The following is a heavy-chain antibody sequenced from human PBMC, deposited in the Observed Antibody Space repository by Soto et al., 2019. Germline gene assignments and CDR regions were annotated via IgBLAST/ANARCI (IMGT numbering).Heavy chain of an antibody. CDR2: IYYSGST. CDR1: GGSVSSGSYY. V-gene: IGHV4-61*01. CDR3: ASRVVEYGMDV. D-gene: IGHD2-15*01. J-gene: IGHJ6*02. Sequence: ASETLSLTCTVSGGSVSSGSYYWSWIRQPPEKGLEWIGYIYYSGSTNYNPSLKSRVTISVDTSKNQFSLKLSSVTAADTAVYYCASRVVEYGMDVWGQGTTVTVSS.